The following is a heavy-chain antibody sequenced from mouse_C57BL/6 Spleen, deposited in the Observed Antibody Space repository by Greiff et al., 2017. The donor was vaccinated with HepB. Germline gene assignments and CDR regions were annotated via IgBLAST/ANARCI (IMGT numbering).Heavy chain of an antibody. CDR1: GYTFTDYY. CDR3: AFYSNECWFAY. J-gene: IGHJ3*01. Sequence: EVQLQQSGPELVKPGASVKISCKASGYTFTDYYMNWVKQSHGKSLEWIGDINPNNGGTSYNQKFKGKATLTVDKSSSTAYMELRSLTSEDSAVYYCAFYSNECWFAYWGQGTLVTVSA. D-gene: IGHD2-5*01. CDR2: INPNNGGT. V-gene: IGHV1-26*01.